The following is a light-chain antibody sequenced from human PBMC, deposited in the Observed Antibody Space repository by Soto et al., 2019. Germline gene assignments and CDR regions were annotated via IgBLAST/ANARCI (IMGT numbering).Light chain of an antibody. J-gene: IGKJ1*01. CDR3: QQRSSWPVT. CDR1: QSVSRY. Sequence: EIVLTQSPVTLSLSPGERATRSCRASQSVSRYFAWYQQKPGQAPRLLIYDASNRATGVPARFSGSGSGTDFTLTISSLEPEDFAVYYCQQRSSWPVTFGQGTKVEI. V-gene: IGKV3-11*01. CDR2: DAS.